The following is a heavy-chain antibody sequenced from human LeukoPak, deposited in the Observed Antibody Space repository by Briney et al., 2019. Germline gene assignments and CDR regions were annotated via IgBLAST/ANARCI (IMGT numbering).Heavy chain of an antibody. Sequence: GGSLRLSCAASGFTFSRYWMSWVRQAPGKGLEWVANIKHDGSETYYVASVKGRFTISRDNAKNSLYLQMNSLRAEDTAVYYCATVCAVFGECDVFEYWGQGTLVTVSS. CDR2: IKHDGSET. CDR3: ATVCAVFGECDVFEY. V-gene: IGHV3-7*01. CDR1: GFTFSRYW. D-gene: IGHD3-10*02. J-gene: IGHJ4*02.